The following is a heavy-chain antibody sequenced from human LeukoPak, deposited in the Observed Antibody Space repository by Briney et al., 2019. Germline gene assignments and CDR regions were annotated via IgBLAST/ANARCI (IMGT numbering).Heavy chain of an antibody. J-gene: IGHJ4*02. CDR1: GGSISSSSYY. V-gene: IGHV4-39*01. Sequence: SETLSLTCTVSGGSISSSSYYWGWIRQPPGKGLEWIGSIYYSGSTYYNPSLKSRVTISVDTSKNQFSLKLSSVTAADTAVYYCARGDFWSGHFDYWGQGTLVTVSS. D-gene: IGHD3-3*01. CDR3: ARGDFWSGHFDY. CDR2: IYYSGST.